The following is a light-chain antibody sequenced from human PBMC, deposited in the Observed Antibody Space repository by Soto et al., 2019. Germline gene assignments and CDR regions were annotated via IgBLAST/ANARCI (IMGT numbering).Light chain of an antibody. CDR3: QQYNDWPPSWT. Sequence: EIVLTQSPASLSVSPGERATLSCRASQSISANLAWYQQKPAQAPGLLIHSASTRATGIPARFSGSGSGREFTLTISSLQSEDFAVYYCQQYNDWPPSWTFGQGTKVDSK. CDR2: SAS. J-gene: IGKJ1*01. V-gene: IGKV3-15*01. CDR1: QSISAN.